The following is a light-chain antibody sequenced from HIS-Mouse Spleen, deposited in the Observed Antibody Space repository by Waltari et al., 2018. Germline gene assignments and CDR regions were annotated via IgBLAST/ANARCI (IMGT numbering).Light chain of an antibody. CDR2: EDS. CDR3: YSTDSSGNHRV. J-gene: IGLJ2*01. V-gene: IGLV3-10*01. CDR1: DLPTQY. Sequence: SYELTQPPSVSVSPGQTARITCSGDDLPTQYAYWYQQKSGQAPVLVIYEDSKRPSGIPERFSGSSSGTMATLTISGAQVEDEADYYCYSTDSSGNHRVFGGGTKLTVL.